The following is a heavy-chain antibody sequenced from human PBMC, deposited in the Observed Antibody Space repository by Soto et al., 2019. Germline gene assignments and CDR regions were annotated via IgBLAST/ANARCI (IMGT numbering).Heavy chain of an antibody. CDR1: GGSISSSSYY. Sequence: SETLSLTCTVSGGSISSSSYYWGWIRQPPGKGLEWIGSIYYSGSTYYNPSLKSRVTISVDTSKNQFSLKLSSVTAADTAVYYCASYLAGLTYYYGSGSYSIKYWGQGTLVTVSS. J-gene: IGHJ4*02. D-gene: IGHD3-10*01. CDR2: IYYSGST. CDR3: ASYLAGLTYYYGSGSYSIKY. V-gene: IGHV4-39*01.